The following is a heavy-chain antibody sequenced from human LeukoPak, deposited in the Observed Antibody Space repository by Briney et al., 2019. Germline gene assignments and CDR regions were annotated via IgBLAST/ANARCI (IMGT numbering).Heavy chain of an antibody. V-gene: IGHV4-39*01. CDR2: IYYSGST. J-gene: IGHJ2*01. CDR3: ARLLITMIVVVIPSDFDL. Sequence: PSETLSLTCTVSGGSISSSSYYWGWIRQPPGKGLEWIGSIYYSGSTYYNPSLKSRVTISVDTSKNQFSLKLSSVTAADTAVYYCARLLITMIVVVIPSDFDLSGRGTLVTVSS. CDR1: GGSISSSSYY. D-gene: IGHD3-22*01.